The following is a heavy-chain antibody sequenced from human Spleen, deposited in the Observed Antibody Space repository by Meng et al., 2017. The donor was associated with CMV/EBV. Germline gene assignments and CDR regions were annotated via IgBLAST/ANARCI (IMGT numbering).Heavy chain of an antibody. Sequence: GGSLRLSCAASGFTFSSYWMTWVRQAPGKGLEWVANIKQDGSETYYVDSVKGRFTISRDNAKDSLYLHMNSLRAEDTAVYYCVREDYGDYFFDTWGQGTLVTVSS. CDR2: IKQDGSET. J-gene: IGHJ4*02. D-gene: IGHD4-17*01. V-gene: IGHV3-7*01. CDR3: VREDYGDYFFDT. CDR1: GFTFSSYW.